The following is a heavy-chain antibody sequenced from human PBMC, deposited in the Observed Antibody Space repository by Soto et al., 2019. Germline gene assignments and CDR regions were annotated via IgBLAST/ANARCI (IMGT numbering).Heavy chain of an antibody. J-gene: IGHJ6*02. CDR1: GGPIPSGGFY. CDR2: IYFSGNT. Sequence: LSLTCSVSGGPIPSGGFYWSWIRQHPGKGLEWIGYIYFSGNTYYNPSLKSRVTISIEKSKTQISLKLNSVTAADTAVYYCARGPSTSDGLDVWGQGTTVNVSS. V-gene: IGHV4-31*02. CDR3: ARGPSTSDGLDV. D-gene: IGHD2-2*01.